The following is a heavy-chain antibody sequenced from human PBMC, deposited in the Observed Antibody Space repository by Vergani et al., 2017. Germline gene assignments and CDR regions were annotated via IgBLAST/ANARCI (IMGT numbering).Heavy chain of an antibody. CDR2: IHTNTGNP. V-gene: IGHV7-4-1*02. Sequence: QVQLVESGGGVVQSGGSLRLTCATSGFTFSNYAMNWLRQAPGQGLEWMGWIHTNTGNPTYAQGFTGRFVFSLDTSVTTAYLQISSLKAEDTAIYYCAREMVGATNGDAFDIWGQGTMVTVSS. CDR1: GFTFSNYA. D-gene: IGHD1-26*01. J-gene: IGHJ3*02. CDR3: AREMVGATNGDAFDI.